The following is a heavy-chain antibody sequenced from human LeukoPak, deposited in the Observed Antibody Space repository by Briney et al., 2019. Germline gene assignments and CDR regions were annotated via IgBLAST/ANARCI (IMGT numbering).Heavy chain of an antibody. V-gene: IGHV3-21*01. CDR3: ARDGPTVAARDYFDY. D-gene: IGHD4-23*01. CDR1: GFTFSRYS. J-gene: IGHJ4*02. Sequence: PGGSLRLSCAASGFTFSRYSMNWVRQAPGKGLEWVSSISSGSTYIYYSDSVKGRFTISRDNAKNSLYLQMNSLRAEDTAVYYCARDGPTVAARDYFDYWGQGTLVTVSS. CDR2: ISSGSTYI.